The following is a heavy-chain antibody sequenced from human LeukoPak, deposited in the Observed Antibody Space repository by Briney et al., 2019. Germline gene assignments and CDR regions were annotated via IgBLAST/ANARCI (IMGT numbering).Heavy chain of an antibody. D-gene: IGHD6-19*01. CDR1: GYTFTSYG. Sequence: ASVKVSCKASGYTFTSYGISWVRRAPGQGLEWMGWISAYNGNTNYTQKLQGRVTMTTDTSTSTAYMELRSLTSDDTAVYYCARDPPAASGSDYYYGMDVWGKGTTVTVSS. V-gene: IGHV1-18*04. CDR2: ISAYNGNT. CDR3: ARDPPAASGSDYYYGMDV. J-gene: IGHJ6*04.